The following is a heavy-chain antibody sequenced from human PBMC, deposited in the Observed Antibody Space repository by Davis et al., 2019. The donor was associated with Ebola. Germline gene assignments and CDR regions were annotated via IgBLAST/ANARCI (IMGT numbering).Heavy chain of an antibody. CDR3: VTHSTTNWYAGFER. CDR1: GFTVSSNY. D-gene: IGHD2-2*01. V-gene: IGHV3-53*01. CDR2: IDSGGST. J-gene: IGHJ6*02. Sequence: PGGSLRPSCAAPGFTVSSNYMSWVRQAPGKGLEWVSVIDSGGSTYNADSVKGRFTISREDSNDTLYLKMNSLRDEDTAVYYCVTHSTTNWYAGFERWGQGTTVTVSS.